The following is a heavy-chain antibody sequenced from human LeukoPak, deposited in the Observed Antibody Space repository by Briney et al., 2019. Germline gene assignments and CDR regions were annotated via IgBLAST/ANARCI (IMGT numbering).Heavy chain of an antibody. D-gene: IGHD3-22*01. CDR1: GGTFSSYA. V-gene: IGHV1-69*01. J-gene: IGHJ4*02. CDR2: IIPIFGTA. Sequence: GSSVKVSCKASGGTFSSYAISWVRQAPGQGLEWMGGIIPIFGTANYAQKFHGRVTITADESTSTAYMELSSLRSEDTAVYYCARVSDYYDSSGSHFDYWGQGTLVTVYS. CDR3: ARVSDYYDSSGSHFDY.